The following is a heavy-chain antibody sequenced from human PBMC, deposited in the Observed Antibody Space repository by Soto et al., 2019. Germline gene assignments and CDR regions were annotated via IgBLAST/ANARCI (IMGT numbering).Heavy chain of an antibody. D-gene: IGHD6-6*01. Sequence: SETLSLTCAVYGGSFSGYYWSWIRQPPGKGLEWIGEINHSGSTNYNPSLKSRVTISVDTSKNQFSLKLSSVTAADTAVYYCARAHSSSSPDYWGQGTLVT. CDR3: ARAHSSSSPDY. V-gene: IGHV4-34*01. CDR1: GGSFSGYY. CDR2: INHSGST. J-gene: IGHJ4*02.